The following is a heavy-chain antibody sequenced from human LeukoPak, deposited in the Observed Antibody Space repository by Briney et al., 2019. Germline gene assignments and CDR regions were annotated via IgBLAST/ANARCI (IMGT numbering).Heavy chain of an antibody. CDR1: GYSISSGYY. CDR3: ARVIYY. V-gene: IGHV4-38-2*01. CDR2: IYHSGST. D-gene: IGHD2/OR15-2a*01. Sequence: SEPLTLTCAVSGYSISSGYYWGWLRHPPGKGMEWIGNIYHSGSTYYKSSLKSRVTISVDTSKNQFSMKLSSVTAADTAVYLCARVIYYWGEGTLVSVSS. J-gene: IGHJ4*02.